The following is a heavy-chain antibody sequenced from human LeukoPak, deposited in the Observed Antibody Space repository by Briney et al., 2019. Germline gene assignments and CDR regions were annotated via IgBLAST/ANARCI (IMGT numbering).Heavy chain of an antibody. V-gene: IGHV4-59*08. Sequence: PSETLSLTCTVSGGSISSDYWSWIRQPPGKGLEWIGYIYYSGSTNYNPSLKSRVAISVDTSKNQFSLRLSSVTAADTAVYYCARPTMLRGVIYGTDWHFGLWGRGTLATVST. CDR1: GGSISSDY. J-gene: IGHJ2*01. CDR3: ARPTMLRGVIYGTDWHFGL. CDR2: IYYSGST. D-gene: IGHD3-10*01.